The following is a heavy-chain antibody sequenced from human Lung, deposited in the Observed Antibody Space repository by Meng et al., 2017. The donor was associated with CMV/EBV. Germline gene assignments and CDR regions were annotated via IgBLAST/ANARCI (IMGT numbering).Heavy chain of an antibody. CDR1: GSSISSGYY. Sequence: SXTXSLXCTVSGSSISSGYYWGWSRQSPEKGMEWIGSIYHDGITYYNPSLKSRVTMSMDSPNDKFFMNLNSVTAADTALYVGARVHRILNWFDPWVRGIVVTVSS. J-gene: IGHJ5*02. D-gene: IGHD2/OR15-2a*01. V-gene: IGHV4-38-2*02. CDR2: IYHDGIT. CDR3: ARVHRILNWFDP.